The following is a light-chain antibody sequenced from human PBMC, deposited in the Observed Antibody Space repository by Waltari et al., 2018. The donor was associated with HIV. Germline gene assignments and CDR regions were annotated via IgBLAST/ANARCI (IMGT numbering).Light chain of an antibody. V-gene: IGLV2-14*02. J-gene: IGLJ3*02. CDR2: DVN. Sequence: PGQSITISCTGTSTDVGTYNLVSWFQQPPDKAPTLILFDVNKRPSGVSSRFSGSKSAKTASLTISGLQPEDEGDYFCTSYTSSDTWVFGGGTKVTVL. CDR1: STDVGTYNL. CDR3: TSYTSSDTWV.